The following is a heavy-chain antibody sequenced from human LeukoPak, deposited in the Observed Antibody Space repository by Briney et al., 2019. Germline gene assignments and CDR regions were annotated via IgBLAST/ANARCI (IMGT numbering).Heavy chain of an antibody. J-gene: IGHJ5*02. D-gene: IGHD4-17*01. CDR3: AKDLGTVTPGS. CDR2: IYSDGNT. V-gene: IGHV3-53*01. Sequence: GGSLRLSCAASGFTVSTNYMSWVRQAPGKGLEWVSVIYSDGNTFYADSVKGRFTISRDSSKNTLYLQMNSLRAEDTAVYYCAKDLGTVTPGSWGQGTLVTVSS. CDR1: GFTVSTNY.